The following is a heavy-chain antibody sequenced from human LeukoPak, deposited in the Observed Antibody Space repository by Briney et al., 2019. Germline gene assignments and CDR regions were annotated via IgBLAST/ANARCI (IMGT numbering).Heavy chain of an antibody. D-gene: IGHD3-16*02. J-gene: IGHJ4*02. Sequence: ASVKVSCKVSGYTLTELSMHWVRQAPGKGLEWMGGFGPEDGETIYAQKFQGRVTMSEDTSTDTAYMELSSLRSEDTAVHYCAATFGGVIVPSDYWGQGTLVTVSS. CDR3: AATFGGVIVPSDY. CDR1: GYTLTELS. CDR2: FGPEDGET. V-gene: IGHV1-24*01.